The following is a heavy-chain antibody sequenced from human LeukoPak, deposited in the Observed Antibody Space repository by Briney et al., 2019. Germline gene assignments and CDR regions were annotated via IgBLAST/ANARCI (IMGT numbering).Heavy chain of an antibody. CDR3: AVTTDYYYMDV. Sequence: PGGSLRLSCPPSGFTFSTYAMSWVRQAPGKGLEWVSAISGSGGSTYYADSVKGRFTISRDNSKNTLYLQMNSLRAEVTAVYYCAVTTDYYYMDVWGKGTTVTVSS. CDR1: GFTFSTYA. V-gene: IGHV3-23*01. D-gene: IGHD4-17*01. J-gene: IGHJ6*03. CDR2: ISGSGGST.